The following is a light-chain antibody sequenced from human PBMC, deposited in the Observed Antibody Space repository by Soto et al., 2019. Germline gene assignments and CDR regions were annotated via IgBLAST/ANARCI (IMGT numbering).Light chain of an antibody. CDR2: GVS. CDR1: RSIGTC. CDR3: QYYNTFSGT. Sequence: DIQMTQSPSTLSASVGDRFTITCRASRSIGTCLAWYQQRPGKAPKLLVYGVSSLETGVPSRFSGSGSGTEFALTISSLQPDDFATYYCQYYNTFSGTFGQGTKVDI. V-gene: IGKV1-5*01. J-gene: IGKJ1*01.